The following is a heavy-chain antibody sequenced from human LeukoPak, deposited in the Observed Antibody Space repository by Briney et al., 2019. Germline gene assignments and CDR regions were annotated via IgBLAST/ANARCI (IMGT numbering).Heavy chain of an antibody. CDR2: IYYSGST. D-gene: IGHD5-18*01. CDR3: ARLLDRYGHYWYFDL. Sequence: KPSETLSLTCTVSGGSISSSSYYWGWIRQPPGKGLEWIGSIYYSGSTYYNPSLKSRVTISVDTSKNQFSLKLSSVTAADTAVYYCARLLDRYGHYWYFDLWGRGTLVTVSS. V-gene: IGHV4-39*01. J-gene: IGHJ2*01. CDR1: GGSISSSSYY.